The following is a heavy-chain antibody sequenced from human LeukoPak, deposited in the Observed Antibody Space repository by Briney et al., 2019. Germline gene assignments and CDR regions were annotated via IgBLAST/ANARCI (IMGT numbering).Heavy chain of an antibody. CDR2: IWYDGSNK. V-gene: IGHV3-33*06. J-gene: IGHJ4*02. CDR3: AKDRVLRYFDWLLVFDY. CDR1: GFTFSSYG. Sequence: GGSLRLSCAASGFTFSSYGMHWVRQAPGKGLEWVAVIWYDGSNKYYADSVKGRFTISRDNSKNTLYLQMNSLRAEDTAVYYCAKDRVLRYFDWLLVFDYWGQGTLVTVSS. D-gene: IGHD3-9*01.